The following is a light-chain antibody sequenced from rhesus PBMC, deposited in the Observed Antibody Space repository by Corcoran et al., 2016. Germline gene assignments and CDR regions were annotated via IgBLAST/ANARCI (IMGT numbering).Light chain of an antibody. CDR1: QGISSW. J-gene: IGKJ1*01. CDR2: KAS. CDR3: QQYSSSSWT. Sequence: DIQMTQSPSSLSASVGDTVTISCRVSQGISSWLAWYQQKPGKAPKLLIYKASSLQSRVPSRFSGSGCGTDFTLTINSLQSEDSATYYCQQYSSSSWTFGQGTKVEIK. V-gene: IGKV1-22*01.